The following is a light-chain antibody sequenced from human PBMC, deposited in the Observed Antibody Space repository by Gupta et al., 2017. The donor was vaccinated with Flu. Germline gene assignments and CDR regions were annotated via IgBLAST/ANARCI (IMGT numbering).Light chain of an antibody. CDR3: QQDGISPFT. J-gene: IGKJ3*01. CDR2: GAS. Sequence: EIVLTQSPGTLSLSLGDRATLSCRPSQSVSSNYLAWYQQKPGQPPRLLSYGASNRATGVPDSFSGSGSGTDFTLTISRLEPEDFAVYYCQQDGISPFTFGHGTKVEIK. CDR1: QSVSSNY. V-gene: IGKV3-20*01.